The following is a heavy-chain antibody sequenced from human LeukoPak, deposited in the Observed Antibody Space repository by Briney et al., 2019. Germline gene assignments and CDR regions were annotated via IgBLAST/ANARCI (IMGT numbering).Heavy chain of an antibody. CDR1: GNSISSGDNY. CDR2: IYTSGST. J-gene: IGHJ4*02. Sequence: SETLSLTCTVSGNSISSGDNYWSWIRQPAGTGLEWIGRIYTSGSTNYNPSLKSRVTISGDTSKNQFSLRLSSVTAADTAVYYCARASYSYDINGWVPFDYWGQGTLVTVSS. V-gene: IGHV4-61*02. CDR3: ARASYSYDINGWVPFDY. D-gene: IGHD3-22*01.